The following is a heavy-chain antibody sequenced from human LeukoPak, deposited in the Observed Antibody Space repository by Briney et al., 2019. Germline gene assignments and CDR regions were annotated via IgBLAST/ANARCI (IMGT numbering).Heavy chain of an antibody. D-gene: IGHD6-13*01. V-gene: IGHV4-59*12. CDR2: IYYSGST. Sequence: SETLSLTCTVSGGSISSYYWSWIRQPPGKGLEWIGYIYYSGSTNYNPSLKSRVTISVDKSKNQFSLKLSSVTAADTAVYYCARGVDPAAAGIIKPPRFVIVDAFDIWGQGTMVTVSS. CDR1: GGSISSYY. J-gene: IGHJ3*02. CDR3: ARGVDPAAAGIIKPPRFVIVDAFDI.